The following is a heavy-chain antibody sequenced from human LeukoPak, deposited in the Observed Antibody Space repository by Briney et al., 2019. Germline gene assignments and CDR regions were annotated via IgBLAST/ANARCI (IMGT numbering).Heavy chain of an antibody. CDR1: GFTFDDYA. Sequence: GRSLRLSCAASGFTFDDYAMHWVRQAPGKGLEWVSGISWNSGSIGYADSVKGRFTISRDNAKNSLYLQMNSLRAEDMALYYCAKDRGDLFYYFDYWGQGTLVTVSS. V-gene: IGHV3-9*03. D-gene: IGHD7-27*01. CDR3: AKDRGDLFYYFDY. CDR2: ISWNSGSI. J-gene: IGHJ4*02.